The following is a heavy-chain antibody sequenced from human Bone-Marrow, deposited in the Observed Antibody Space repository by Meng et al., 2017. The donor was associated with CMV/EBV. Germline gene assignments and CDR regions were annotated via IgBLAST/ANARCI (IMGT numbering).Heavy chain of an antibody. CDR1: GGSISSGGYY. Sequence: SGGSISSGGYYWSWIRQHPGEGLEWIGYIYYSGSTYYNPSLKSRVTISVDTSKNQFSLKLSSVTAADTAVYYCARGQGSSSSGWGYWGQGTLVTVSS. CDR2: IYYSGST. J-gene: IGHJ4*02. CDR3: ARGQGSSSSGWGY. D-gene: IGHD6-6*01. V-gene: IGHV4-31*02.